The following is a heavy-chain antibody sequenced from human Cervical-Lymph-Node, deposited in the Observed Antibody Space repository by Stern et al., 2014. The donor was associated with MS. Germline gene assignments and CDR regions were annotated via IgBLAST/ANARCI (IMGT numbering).Heavy chain of an antibody. CDR3: ASRGAGEVGVSPTGS. Sequence: QVQLVQSGSELKKPGASVKISCKASGYNFRNYAMNWVRQAPGRGLEWMGWINTNTGNPLYAQRFTGRFVFSLDPSVSTAYLKISSLKTEDTAMYYCASRGAGEVGVSPTGSWGQGTLVTVSS. V-gene: IGHV7-4-1*02. D-gene: IGHD2-8*01. CDR1: GYNFRNYA. J-gene: IGHJ5*02. CDR2: INTNTGNP.